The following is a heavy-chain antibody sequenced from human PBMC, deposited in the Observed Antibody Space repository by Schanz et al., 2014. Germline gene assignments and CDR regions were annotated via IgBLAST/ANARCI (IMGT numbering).Heavy chain of an antibody. D-gene: IGHD2-21*01. V-gene: IGHV1-18*01. Sequence: QVQLVQSGAEVKKPGASVKVSCKASGYTFISYGIKWVRQAPGQGLEWMGWISAYNGHTDYAQKLQGRVTMTTDTSTGTAYMELSGLRSEDTAVYYCARDRLECGAECYSVEVFEIWGQGTLVIVSS. CDR1: GYTFISYG. CDR3: ARDRLECGAECYSVEVFEI. CDR2: ISAYNGHT. J-gene: IGHJ4*02.